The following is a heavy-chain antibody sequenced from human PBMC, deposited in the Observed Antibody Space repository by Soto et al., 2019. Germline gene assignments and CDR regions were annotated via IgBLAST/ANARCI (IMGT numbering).Heavy chain of an antibody. CDR2: SHQSGIT. V-gene: IGHV4-38-2*01. J-gene: IGHJ4*02. CDR1: GYAISNGYY. Sequence: SETLSLTCAVSGYAISNGYYWGWVRQPPGKGLEWIGDSHQSGITHHSPSLKGRVITSMLTSRNQFSLDLISVTAADTAVYYCVRTVAVAGTNVPDYFDHWGQGIQVTVSS. CDR3: VRTVAVAGTNVPDYFDH. D-gene: IGHD6-19*01.